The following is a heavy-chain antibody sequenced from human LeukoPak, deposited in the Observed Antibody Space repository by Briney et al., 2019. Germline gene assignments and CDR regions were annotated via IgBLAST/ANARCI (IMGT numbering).Heavy chain of an antibody. CDR3: ARDGDCSSTSCYMRYYYYYMDV. D-gene: IGHD2-2*02. Sequence: GASVKVSCKASGYTFTSYGISWVRQAPGQGLEWMGWISAYNGNTNYAQKLQGRVTMTTDTSTSTAYMELRSLRSDDTAVYYCARDGDCSSTSCYMRYYYYYMDVWGKGTTVTVSS. J-gene: IGHJ6*03. V-gene: IGHV1-18*01. CDR2: ISAYNGNT. CDR1: GYTFTSYG.